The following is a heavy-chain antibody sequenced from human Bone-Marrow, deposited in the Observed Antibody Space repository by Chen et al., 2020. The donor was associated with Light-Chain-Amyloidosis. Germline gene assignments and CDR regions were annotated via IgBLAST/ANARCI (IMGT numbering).Heavy chain of an antibody. Sequence: QVQLVESGGGVVQPGRSLRLSCAASGFTFSSYGMPWVRQAPGKGLEWVGLLWYDGSNKYYADSVKGRFTISRDNSKNTLYLQMNSLRAEDTAVYYCARGQGVYFFDYWGQGTLVTVSS. D-gene: IGHD2-8*01. CDR1: GFTFSSYG. CDR3: ARGQGVYFFDY. J-gene: IGHJ4*02. CDR2: LWYDGSNK. V-gene: IGHV3-33*01.